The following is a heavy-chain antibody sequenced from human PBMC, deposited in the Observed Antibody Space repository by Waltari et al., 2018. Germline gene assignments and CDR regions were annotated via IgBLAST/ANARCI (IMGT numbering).Heavy chain of an antibody. CDR2: INHSGST. CDR3: ARRRDYDLWSGISDFDY. V-gene: IGHV4-34*01. Sequence: QVQLQQWGAGLLKPSETLSLTCAVSGGSFSGYYWSLIRQPPGKGLEWIGEINHSGSTTYNPSLKSRVTISVDTSKNHFSLKLRSVTAADTAVYYCARRRDYDLWSGISDFDYWGQGTLVTVSS. D-gene: IGHD3-3*01. J-gene: IGHJ4*02. CDR1: GGSFSGYY.